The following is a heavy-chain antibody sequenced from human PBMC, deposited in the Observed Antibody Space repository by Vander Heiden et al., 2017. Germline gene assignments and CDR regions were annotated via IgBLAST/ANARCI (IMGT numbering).Heavy chain of an antibody. Sequence: LRLSSAASVFTFSSYSMNWVRQAPGKGLECVSSISSSRSYIYYAESAKGRVTISRDNAKNTLYRQMNSLRAQETAVYDGAREVLEKGGGSQKYGMDVWSQVTTVTVSS. CDR2: ISSSRSYI. CDR1: VFTFSSYS. V-gene: IGHV3-21*01. D-gene: IGHD3-16*01. J-gene: IGHJ6*02. CDR3: AREVLEKGGGSQKYGMDV.